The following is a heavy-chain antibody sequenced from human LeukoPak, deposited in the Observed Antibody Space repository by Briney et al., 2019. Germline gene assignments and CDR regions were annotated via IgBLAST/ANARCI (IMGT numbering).Heavy chain of an antibody. J-gene: IGHJ4*02. Sequence: GGSLRLSCAASGFIVSSNYMSWVRQAPEKGLEWVSVIYSGGSTYYADSVKGRFTVSRDNSKNTLYLQMNSLRAEDTAVYYCARDISGSWFDYWGQGTLVTVSS. CDR2: IYSGGST. V-gene: IGHV3-53*01. D-gene: IGHD3-22*01. CDR3: ARDISGSWFDY. CDR1: GFIVSSNY.